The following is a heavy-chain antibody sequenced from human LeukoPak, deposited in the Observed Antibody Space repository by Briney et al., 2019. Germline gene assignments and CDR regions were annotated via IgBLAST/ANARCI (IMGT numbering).Heavy chain of an antibody. CDR3: ARGGTYDSSGYYPHDY. D-gene: IGHD3-22*01. V-gene: IGHV4-34*01. CDR2: INHSGST. CDR1: GGSFSGYY. Sequence: SETLSLTCAVYGGSFSGYYWSWIRQPPGKGLEWIGEINHSGSTNYNPSLKSRVTISVDTSKNQFSLKLSSVTAADTAFYYCARGGTYDSSGYYPHDYWGQGTLVTVSS. J-gene: IGHJ4*02.